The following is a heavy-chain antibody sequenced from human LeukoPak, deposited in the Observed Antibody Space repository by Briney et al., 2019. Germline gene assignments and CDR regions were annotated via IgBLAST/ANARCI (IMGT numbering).Heavy chain of an antibody. CDR2: IIPIFGTA. D-gene: IGHD3-22*01. CDR1: GGTFSSYA. V-gene: IGHV1-69*01. J-gene: IGHJ4*02. Sequence: SVKVSCKASGGTFSSYAISWVRQAPGQGLEWMGGIIPIFGTANYAQKFQGRVTIAADESTSTAYMELSSLRSEDTAVYYCARVPLLPNYDSSGYFQFDYWGQGTLVTVSS. CDR3: ARVPLLPNYDSSGYFQFDY.